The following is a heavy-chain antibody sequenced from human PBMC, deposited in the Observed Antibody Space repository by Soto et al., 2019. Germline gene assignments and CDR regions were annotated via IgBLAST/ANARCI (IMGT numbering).Heavy chain of an antibody. J-gene: IGHJ4*02. D-gene: IGHD5-18*01. CDR3: ARELRGYSYGPGEVY. CDR2: IYSSGTA. Sequence: SETLSLTCTVSGGSITSSNYYWSWIRRSPGEGLEWIGHIYSSGTAYYNPSLMSRVSMSIDTSKNQFSLNLNSVTVADTAVYFCARELRGYSYGPGEVYWGRGTLVTVSS. CDR1: GGSITSSNYY. V-gene: IGHV4-30-4*01.